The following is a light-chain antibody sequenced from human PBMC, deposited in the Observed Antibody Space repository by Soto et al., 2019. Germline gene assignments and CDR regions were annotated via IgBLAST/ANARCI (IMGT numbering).Light chain of an antibody. CDR2: RDG. V-gene: IGLV1-47*01. Sequence: QSVLTQPPSASGTPGQSLTISCSGSSSNIGSHFVYWYQHLPGTAPKLLIFRDGQRPSGVPARFFGSKSGTSASLAISGLRSEDEADYYCAVWDQSLTGWVFGGGTTVTVL. CDR3: AVWDQSLTGWV. CDR1: SSNIGSHF. J-gene: IGLJ3*02.